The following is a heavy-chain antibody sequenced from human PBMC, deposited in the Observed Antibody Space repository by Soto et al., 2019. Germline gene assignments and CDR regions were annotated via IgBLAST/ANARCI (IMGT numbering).Heavy chain of an antibody. Sequence: PGGSLRLSCAASGFTFSDYYMSWIRQAPGKGLDWVSYISSSGSTIYYADSVKGRFTISRDNAKNSLYRQMNSLRAEDTAVYYCASVRTIIGGVNNYFDYWGKGTLLTLST. CDR2: ISSSGSTI. J-gene: IGHJ4*02. CDR1: GFTFSDYY. D-gene: IGHD3-3*01. V-gene: IGHV3-11*04. CDR3: ASVRTIIGGVNNYFDY.